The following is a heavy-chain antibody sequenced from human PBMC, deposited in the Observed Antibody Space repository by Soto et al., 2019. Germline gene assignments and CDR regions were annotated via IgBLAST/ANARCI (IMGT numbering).Heavy chain of an antibody. Sequence: LETLSLTCTVSGGSVSGGSYYWSWIRQPPGKGLEWIGYIDYSGSTNYNPSLKSRVTISVDTSKNQFFLRLSSVTAADTAVYYCARDFGVGGSYNYYYGMDVWGRGTTVTVSS. CDR2: IDYSGST. J-gene: IGHJ6*02. V-gene: IGHV4-61*01. CDR1: GGSVSGGSYY. D-gene: IGHD1-26*01. CDR3: ARDFGVGGSYNYYYGMDV.